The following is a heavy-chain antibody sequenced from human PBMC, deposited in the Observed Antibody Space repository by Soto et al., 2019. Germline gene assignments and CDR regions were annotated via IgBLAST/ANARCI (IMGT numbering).Heavy chain of an antibody. CDR3: ARTLRVFGVVIITDNWFDP. D-gene: IGHD3-3*01. V-gene: IGHV1-8*01. Sequence: ASVKVSGKASGYTFTSYDINWVRQTTGQGLEWMGWMNPNSGNTGYAQKFQGRVTMTRNTSISTAYMELSSLRSEDTAVYYCARTLRVFGVVIITDNWFDPWGQGTLVTVSS. CDR1: GYTFTSYD. CDR2: MNPNSGNT. J-gene: IGHJ5*02.